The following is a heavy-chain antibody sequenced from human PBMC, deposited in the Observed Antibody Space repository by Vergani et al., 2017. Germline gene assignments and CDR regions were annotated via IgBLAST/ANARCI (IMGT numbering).Heavy chain of an antibody. CDR3: ANGSGVDY. D-gene: IGHD3-10*01. Sequence: EVQLVESGGGLVQPGGSLRLSCAASGFTFSSYWMSWVRQAPGKGLEWVANIKQDGSEKYYADSVKGRFTISRDNSKNTLYLQMNSLRAEDTAVYYCANGSGVDYWGQGTLVTVSS. J-gene: IGHJ4*02. CDR2: IKQDGSEK. V-gene: IGHV3-7*02. CDR1: GFTFSSYW.